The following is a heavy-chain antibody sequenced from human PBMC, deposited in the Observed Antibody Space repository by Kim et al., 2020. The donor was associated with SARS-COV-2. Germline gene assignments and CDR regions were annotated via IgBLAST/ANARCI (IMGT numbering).Heavy chain of an antibody. CDR2: IGTAGDT. CDR1: GFTFSSYD. J-gene: IGHJ3*02. V-gene: IGHV3-13*04. CDR3: ARARYSYDAFDI. D-gene: IGHD5-18*01. Sequence: GGSLRLSCAASGFTFSSYDMHWVRQATGKGLEWVSAIGTAGDTYYPGSVKGRFTISRENAKNSLYLQMNSLRAGDTAVYYCARARYSYDAFDIWGQGTMVTVSS.